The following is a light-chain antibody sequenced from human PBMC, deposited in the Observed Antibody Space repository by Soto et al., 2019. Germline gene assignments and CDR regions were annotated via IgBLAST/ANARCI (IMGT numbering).Light chain of an antibody. V-gene: IGKV3-20*01. Sequence: ENVFAQSPGTLSLSPGERATLYCRASQSVSSNHLAWYQQKPGQAPRLLIYGGSSRATGIPVRFSGSGSETDFTLTITRLEPEDFAMYYCQQYSSSRTFGQGTKVDI. J-gene: IGKJ1*01. CDR3: QQYSSSRT. CDR1: QSVSSNH. CDR2: GGS.